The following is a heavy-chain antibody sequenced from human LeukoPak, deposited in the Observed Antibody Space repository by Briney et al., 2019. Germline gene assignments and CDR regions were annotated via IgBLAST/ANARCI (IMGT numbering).Heavy chain of an antibody. J-gene: IGHJ4*02. Sequence: ASVKVSCKASGYTFTSYGISWVRQAPGQGLEWMGWISAYNGNTNYAQKLQGRVTMTTDTSTSTAYMELRGLRSDDTAVYYCARDYCSGGSCYSYYFDYWGQGTLVTVSS. D-gene: IGHD2-15*01. V-gene: IGHV1-18*01. CDR3: ARDYCSGGSCYSYYFDY. CDR2: ISAYNGNT. CDR1: GYTFTSYG.